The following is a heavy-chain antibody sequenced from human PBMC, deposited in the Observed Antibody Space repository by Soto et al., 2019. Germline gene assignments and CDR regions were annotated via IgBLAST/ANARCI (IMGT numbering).Heavy chain of an antibody. CDR3: ARAGSTSNLDY. V-gene: IGHV1-2*02. D-gene: IGHD2-2*01. J-gene: IGHJ4*02. CDR2: INPNSGDT. Sequence: ASVKVSCKASGYTFTGYYMHWVRQAPGQGLEWMGWINPNSGDTNYAQKFQGRVTMTRNTSIITAYMELSSLRSEDTAVYYCARAGSTSNLDYWGQGSLVTVSS. CDR1: GYTFTGYY.